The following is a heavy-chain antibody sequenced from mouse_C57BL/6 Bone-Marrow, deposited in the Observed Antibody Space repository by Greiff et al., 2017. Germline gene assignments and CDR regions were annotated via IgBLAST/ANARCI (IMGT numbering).Heavy chain of an antibody. CDR1: DSAVFPIAY. Sequence: QVQLQQSGSELRSPGSSVKLSCKDFDSAVFPIAYMSWVRQTPGHGFEWIGGILPSIGRTIYGEKFEDKATLDADTLSNTAYLELNSLTSEDSAIYYCARPSYYCGSRLSMDYWGQGTLVNVSS. J-gene: IGHJ4*01. D-gene: IGHD1-1*01. CDR3: ARPSYYCGSRLSMDY. V-gene: IGHV15-2*01. CDR2: ILPSIGRT.